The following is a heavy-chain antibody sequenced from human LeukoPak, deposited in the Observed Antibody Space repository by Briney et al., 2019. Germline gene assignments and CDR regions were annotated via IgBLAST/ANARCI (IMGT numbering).Heavy chain of an antibody. Sequence: SETLSLTCTVSGGSISSYHWSWIRQPAGKGLEWIGRIYTSGSTNSNPSLKSRVTMSVDTSKNQFSLKLSSVTAADTAVYYCAREEVVVVPAATADNYYYYYYMDVWGKGTTVTVSS. CDR2: IYTSGST. D-gene: IGHD2-2*01. V-gene: IGHV4-4*07. J-gene: IGHJ6*03. CDR1: GGSISSYH. CDR3: AREEVVVVPAATADNYYYYYYMDV.